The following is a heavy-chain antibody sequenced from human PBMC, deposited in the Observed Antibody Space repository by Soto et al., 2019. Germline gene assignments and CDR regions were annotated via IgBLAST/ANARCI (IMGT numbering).Heavy chain of an antibody. V-gene: IGHV3-33*01. Sequence: GGSLRLSCAASGFTFSSYGMHWVHQAPGKGLEWVAVIWYDGSNKYYADSVKGRFTISRDNSKNTLYLQMNSLRAEDTAVYYCAREMGSYNERDAFDIWGQGTMVTVSS. J-gene: IGHJ3*02. CDR1: GFTFSSYG. CDR2: IWYDGSNK. D-gene: IGHD1-26*01. CDR3: AREMGSYNERDAFDI.